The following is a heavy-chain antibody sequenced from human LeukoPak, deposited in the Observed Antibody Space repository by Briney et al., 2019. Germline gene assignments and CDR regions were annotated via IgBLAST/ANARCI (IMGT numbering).Heavy chain of an antibody. V-gene: IGHV3-33*01. J-gene: IGHJ4*02. Sequence: GRSLRLSCAASGFTFSGYGMHWVRQAPGKGLEWVAVIWYDGSNKYYADSVKGRFTISRDNSKNTLYLQMNSLRAEDTAVYYCAREYYYDSSGQTGFFDYWGQGTLVTVSS. CDR2: IWYDGSNK. CDR1: GFTFSGYG. CDR3: AREYYYDSSGQTGFFDY. D-gene: IGHD3-22*01.